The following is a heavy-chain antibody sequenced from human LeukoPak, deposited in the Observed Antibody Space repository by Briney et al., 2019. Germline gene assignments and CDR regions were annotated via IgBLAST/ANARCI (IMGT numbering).Heavy chain of an antibody. Sequence: PGGSLRLSCAASGFTFSSYGMHWVRQAPGKGLEWVAFIRYDGSNKYYADSVKGRFTISRDNSKNTLYLQMNGLRAEDTAVYYCAKERRGAPPGLDYWGQGTLVTVSS. V-gene: IGHV3-30*02. CDR3: AKERRGAPPGLDY. CDR2: IRYDGSNK. CDR1: GFTFSSYG. J-gene: IGHJ4*02. D-gene: IGHD1-14*01.